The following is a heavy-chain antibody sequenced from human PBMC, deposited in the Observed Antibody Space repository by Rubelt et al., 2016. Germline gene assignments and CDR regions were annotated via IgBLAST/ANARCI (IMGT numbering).Heavy chain of an antibody. V-gene: IGHV1-69*04. CDR1: GGTFSSYA. Sequence: QVQLVQSGAEVKKPGSSVKVSCKASGGTFSSYAISWVRQAPGQGLEWMGRIIPILGIANYAQKFQGRVTITADKSTSTAYMERSSLRSEDTAVYYCARASGGFPSHDAFDIWGQGTMVTVSS. CDR3: ARASGGFPSHDAFDI. CDR2: IIPILGIA. D-gene: IGHD2-15*01. J-gene: IGHJ3*02.